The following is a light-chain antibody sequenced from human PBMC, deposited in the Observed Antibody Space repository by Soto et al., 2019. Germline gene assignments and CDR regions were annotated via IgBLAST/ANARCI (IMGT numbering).Light chain of an antibody. CDR1: NSDVGGYNY. CDR2: DVS. Sequence: QSLLTQPASVSGSPGQSITISCTGTNSDVGGYNYVSWYQQHPGKAPKLMIYDVSNRPSGVSNRFSGSKSGNTASLTISGLQAEDEADYYGSSYTSSSTVVFGGGTKLTVL. J-gene: IGLJ2*01. V-gene: IGLV2-14*01. CDR3: SSYTSSSTVV.